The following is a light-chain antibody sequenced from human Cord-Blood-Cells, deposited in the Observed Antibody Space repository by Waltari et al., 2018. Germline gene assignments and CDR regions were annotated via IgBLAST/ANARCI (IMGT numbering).Light chain of an antibody. CDR2: DVS. CDR1: SSAVGGYNY. J-gene: IGLJ2*01. CDR3: SSYTSSSTVV. V-gene: IGLV2-14*01. Sequence: QSALTQPASVSGSPGQSITISCTGTSSAVGGYNYVSWYQQHPGKAPKRMIYDVSNRPSGVSNLFSGSKSGNTASRTISGLQAEDEADYYCSSYTSSSTVVFGGGTKLTVL.